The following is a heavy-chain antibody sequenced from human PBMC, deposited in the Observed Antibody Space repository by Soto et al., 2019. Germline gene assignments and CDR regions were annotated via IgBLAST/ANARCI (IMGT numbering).Heavy chain of an antibody. CDR3: AKVGGSGWYYYYMDV. Sequence: GGSLRLSCAASGFTFDDYAMHWVRQAPGKGLEWVSGISWNSGSIGYADSVKGRFTISRDNAKNSLYLQMNSLRAEDTALYYCAKVGGSGWYYYYMDVWGKGTTVTVSS. D-gene: IGHD6-19*01. V-gene: IGHV3-9*01. J-gene: IGHJ6*03. CDR1: GFTFDDYA. CDR2: ISWNSGSI.